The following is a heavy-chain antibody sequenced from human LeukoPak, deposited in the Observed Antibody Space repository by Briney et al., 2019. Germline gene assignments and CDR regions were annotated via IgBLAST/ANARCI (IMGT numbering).Heavy chain of an antibody. V-gene: IGHV4-34*01. CDR1: GGSFSGYY. D-gene: IGHD2-2*02. Sequence: SETLSLTCAVYGGSFSGYYWSWIRQPPGKGLEWIGEINHSGSTNYNPSLKSRVTISVDTSKNQFSLKLSSVTAADTAVYYCARVSVYCSSTSCYMDAFDIWGQGTMVTVSS. CDR3: ARVSVYCSSTSCYMDAFDI. CDR2: INHSGST. J-gene: IGHJ3*02.